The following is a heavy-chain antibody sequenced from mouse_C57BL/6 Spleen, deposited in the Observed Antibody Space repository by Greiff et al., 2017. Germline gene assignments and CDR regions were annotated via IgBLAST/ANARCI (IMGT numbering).Heavy chain of an antibody. CDR3: AHYGSSHYFDY. CDR2: IYPGSGST. V-gene: IGHV1-55*01. D-gene: IGHD1-1*01. Sequence: VQLQQPGAELVKPGASVKMSCKASGYTFTSYWITWVKQRPGQGLEWIGDIYPGSGSTNYNEKFKGKATLTADKSSSTAYMELRSLTSEDSAVYFCAHYGSSHYFDYWGQGTTLTVSS. J-gene: IGHJ2*01. CDR1: GYTFTSYW.